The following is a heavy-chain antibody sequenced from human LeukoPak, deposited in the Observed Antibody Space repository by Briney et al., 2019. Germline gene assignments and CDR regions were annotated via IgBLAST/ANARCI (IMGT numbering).Heavy chain of an antibody. Sequence: GGSLRLSCAASGFTFSNYWMHWVRQAPGKGLVWVSRINSDGSATTYADSVKGRFTISRDNAKNTLYLQMNSLRAEDTAVYYCAKGGIVVVIPDAFDIWGQGTMVTVSS. CDR1: GFTFSNYW. CDR2: INSDGSAT. D-gene: IGHD3-22*01. J-gene: IGHJ3*02. CDR3: AKGGIVVVIPDAFDI. V-gene: IGHV3-74*01.